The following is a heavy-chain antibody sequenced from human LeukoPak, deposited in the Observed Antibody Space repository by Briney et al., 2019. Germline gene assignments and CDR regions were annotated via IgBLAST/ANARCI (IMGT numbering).Heavy chain of an antibody. J-gene: IGHJ6*03. Sequence: GGSLRLSCAASGVTFSPFWMLWGRQVPGEGLEWLSRIHTDGNTRAYADSAKGRFIVSRDNAKDTLYLQMNNLRAEDTAVYYCARDRGYYYLAVWGKGPTVTVSS. D-gene: IGHD3-10*01. V-gene: IGHV3-74*01. CDR3: ARDRGYYYLAV. CDR2: IHTDGNTR. CDR1: GVTFSPFW.